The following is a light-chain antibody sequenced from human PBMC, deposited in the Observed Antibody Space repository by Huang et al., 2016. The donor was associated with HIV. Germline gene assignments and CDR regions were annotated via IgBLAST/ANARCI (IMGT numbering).Light chain of an antibody. Sequence: ELVMPPSPATLSVSPGERATLSCRASQSVSRSLALYQQKPGQAPRLLIYGASTRATGIPARFSGSGSGTEFTLTISSLQSEDFAVYYCQQYDNWPPTFGQGTKVEIK. V-gene: IGKV3-15*01. CDR1: QSVSRS. J-gene: IGKJ1*01. CDR3: QQYDNWPPT. CDR2: GAS.